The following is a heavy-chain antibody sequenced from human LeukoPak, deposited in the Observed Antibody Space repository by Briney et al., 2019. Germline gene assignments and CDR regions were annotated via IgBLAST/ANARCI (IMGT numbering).Heavy chain of an antibody. CDR2: IYSGGST. J-gene: IGHJ4*02. CDR1: EFSVGSNY. Sequence: GGSLRLSCAASEFSVGSNYMTWVRQAPGKGLEWVSLIYSGGSTYYADSVKGRFTISRDNSKNTLYLQMNSLRAEDTAVYYCAKFDSSGYYGYFDYWGQGTLVTVSS. CDR3: AKFDSSGYYGYFDY. D-gene: IGHD3-22*01. V-gene: IGHV3-66*01.